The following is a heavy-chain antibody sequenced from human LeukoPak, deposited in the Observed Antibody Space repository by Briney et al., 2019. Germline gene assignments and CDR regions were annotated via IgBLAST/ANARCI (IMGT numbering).Heavy chain of an antibody. J-gene: IGHJ6*03. CDR3: AKCPLYYYYMDV. CDR1: GITFSSYA. CDR2: MSGSGDSI. Sequence: PGGSLRLSCAASGITFSSYAMSWVRQAPGKGLEWVSVMSGSGDSIYYAESVKGRFTISRDNSKNTLYLQMNSLRGEDTAVYYYAKCPLYYYYMDVWGKGTTVTVSS. V-gene: IGHV3-23*01.